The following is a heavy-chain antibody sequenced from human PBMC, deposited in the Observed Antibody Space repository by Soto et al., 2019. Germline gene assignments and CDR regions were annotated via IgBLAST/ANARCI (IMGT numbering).Heavy chain of an antibody. J-gene: IGHJ4*02. Sequence: QVQLQESGPGLVKPSQTLSLTCTVSGGSISSGDYYWSWIRQPPGKGLEWIGYIYYSGSTYYNPFLKSRVTISVDTYKSQFSMKLSSVTAADMAVYYGARSTVGGVIVTMVFDYWGQGTLVTVSS. CDR1: GGSISSGDYY. V-gene: IGHV4-30-4*01. CDR3: ARSTVGGVIVTMVFDY. CDR2: IYYSGST. D-gene: IGHD3-16*02.